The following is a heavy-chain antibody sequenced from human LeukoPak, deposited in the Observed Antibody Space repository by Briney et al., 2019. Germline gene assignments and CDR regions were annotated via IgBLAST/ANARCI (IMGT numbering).Heavy chain of an antibody. D-gene: IGHD6-19*01. CDR2: ISYDGSNK. CDR1: GFTFSSYG. V-gene: IGHV3-30*18. J-gene: IGHJ3*02. CDR3: AKDGWTDAFDI. Sequence: GGSLRLSCAASGFTFSSYGMHWVRQAPGKGLEWVAVISYDGSNKYYADSVKGRFTISSDNSKNTLYLQMNSLRAEDTAVYYCAKDGWTDAFDIWGQGTMVTVSS.